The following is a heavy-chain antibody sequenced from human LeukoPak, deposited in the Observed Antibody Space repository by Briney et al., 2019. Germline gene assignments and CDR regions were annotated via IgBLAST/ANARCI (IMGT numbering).Heavy chain of an antibody. CDR1: GYSISSGYY. D-gene: IGHD6-13*01. Sequence: KPSETLSLTCTVSGYSISSGYYWGWIRQPPGKGLEWIGSIYHSGSTYYNPSLKSRVTISVDTSKNQFSLKLNSVTAADTAVYYCARLSSTWYQDWYFDLWGRGTLVTVSS. J-gene: IGHJ2*01. CDR3: ARLSSTWYQDWYFDL. CDR2: IYHSGST. V-gene: IGHV4-38-2*02.